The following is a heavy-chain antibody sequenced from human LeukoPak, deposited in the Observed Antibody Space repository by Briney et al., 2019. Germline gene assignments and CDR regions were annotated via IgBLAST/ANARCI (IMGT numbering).Heavy chain of an antibody. Sequence: SQTLSLTCVISGDSVSSHSSAWNWIRQSPSRGLEWLGRIYYRSKWYHDYAVSVRSRMSINPDTSKNQFSLQLSSVTPEDTAVYYCARDPAYNYGMDVWGQGTTVTVSS. D-gene: IGHD2-2*01. CDR1: GDSVSSHSSA. V-gene: IGHV6-1*01. J-gene: IGHJ6*02. CDR3: ARDPAYNYGMDV. CDR2: IYYRSKWYH.